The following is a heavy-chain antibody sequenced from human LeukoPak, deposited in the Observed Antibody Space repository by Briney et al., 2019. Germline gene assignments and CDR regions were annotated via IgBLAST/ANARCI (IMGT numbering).Heavy chain of an antibody. Sequence: GGSLRLSCAASGFTFSSYAMHWVRQAPGKGLEWAAVISYDGSNKYYADSVKGRFTISRDNSKNTLYLQMNSLRAEDTAVYYCARTIGGYSDPLGGAFDIWGQGTMVTVSS. CDR2: ISYDGSNK. CDR1: GFTFSSYA. J-gene: IGHJ3*02. CDR3: ARTIGGYSDPLGGAFDI. V-gene: IGHV3-30-3*01. D-gene: IGHD1-26*01.